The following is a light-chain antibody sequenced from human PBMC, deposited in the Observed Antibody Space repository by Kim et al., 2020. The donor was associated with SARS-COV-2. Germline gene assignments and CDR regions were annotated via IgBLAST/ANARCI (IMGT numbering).Light chain of an antibody. V-gene: IGLV4-69*01. CDR3: QTWATGIWV. Sequence: ASVKLTCTRSSGHSNYAIAWHQHRPEKSPQYLMNVNRDGNHSKGDGIPDRFSDSSTGAERYLTISSLQSERETDYYYQTWATGIWVFGEGTQLTVL. J-gene: IGLJ3*02. CDR2: VNRDGNH. CDR1: SGHSNYA.